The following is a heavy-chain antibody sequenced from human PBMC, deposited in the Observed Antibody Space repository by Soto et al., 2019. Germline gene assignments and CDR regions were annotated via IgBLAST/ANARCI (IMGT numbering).Heavy chain of an antibody. CDR1: GGSISRGNKY. Sequence: SETLSLPCTVSGGSISRGNKYWSWIRQPPGKGLEWIGYIFSSGTTYYNPSLKSRLTMSLDASQNQFSLKLNSLTDADTAVYFCARVPSPFDYYYAMDVWGQGTKVTVSS. V-gene: IGHV4-30-4*01. CDR2: IFSSGTT. D-gene: IGHD3-3*02. J-gene: IGHJ6*02. CDR3: ARVPSPFDYYYAMDV.